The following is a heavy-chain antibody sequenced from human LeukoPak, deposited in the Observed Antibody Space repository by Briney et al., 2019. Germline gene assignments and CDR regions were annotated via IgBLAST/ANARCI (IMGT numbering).Heavy chain of an antibody. Sequence: SETLSLTCAVYGGSFSGYYWSWIRQPPGKGLEWIGEINHSGSTNYNPSLKSRVTISVDTSKNQFSLKLSSVTAADTAVYYCARGLQWAVAPAQYFDLWGRGTLVTVSS. CDR3: ARGLQWAVAPAQYFDL. J-gene: IGHJ2*01. CDR2: INHSGST. CDR1: GGSFSGYY. D-gene: IGHD6-19*01. V-gene: IGHV4-34*01.